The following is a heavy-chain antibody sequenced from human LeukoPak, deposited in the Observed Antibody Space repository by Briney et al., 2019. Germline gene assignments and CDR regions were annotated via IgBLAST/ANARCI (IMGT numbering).Heavy chain of an antibody. Sequence: KPSETLSLTCAVYGGSFSGYYWSWIRQPPGKGLEWIGEINHSGSTNYNPSLKSRVTISVDTSKNQFSLKLSSVTAADTAVYYCARAYYYDSSGYYFDAFDIWGQGTMVTVSS. CDR1: GGSFSGYY. D-gene: IGHD3-22*01. V-gene: IGHV4-34*01. CDR3: ARAYYYDSSGYYFDAFDI. J-gene: IGHJ3*02. CDR2: INHSGST.